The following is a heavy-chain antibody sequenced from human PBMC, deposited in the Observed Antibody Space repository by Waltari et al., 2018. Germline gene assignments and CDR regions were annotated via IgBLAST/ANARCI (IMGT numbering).Heavy chain of an antibody. J-gene: IGHJ4*02. CDR1: GFTFSSYG. CDR2: RRYDGSNK. Sequence: QVQLVESGGGVVQPGGSLRLSCAASGFTFSSYGMHWVRQAPGKGREWVAFRRYDGSNKDSADSVKGRFTISRDNSKNTLYLQMNSLRAEDTAVYYCAKGTGDIVVVVAPLDYWGQGTLVTVSS. CDR3: AKGTGDIVVVVAPLDY. D-gene: IGHD2-15*01. V-gene: IGHV3-30*02.